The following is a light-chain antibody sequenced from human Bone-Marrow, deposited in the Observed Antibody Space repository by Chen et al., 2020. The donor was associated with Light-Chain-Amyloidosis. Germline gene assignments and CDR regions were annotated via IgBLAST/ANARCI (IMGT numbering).Light chain of an antibody. Sequence: SYVLTQPPSVSVAPGQTARITCGGNNIGNKGVHWYHQKPRQAPVLVVYDDSDRPSGIPERFSGSNSGNTATLTISGVDVGDEADYYCQVWDSSSDQPVFGGGTKLTVV. CDR1: NIGNKG. CDR3: QVWDSSSDQPV. J-gene: IGLJ3*02. CDR2: DDS. V-gene: IGLV3-21*02.